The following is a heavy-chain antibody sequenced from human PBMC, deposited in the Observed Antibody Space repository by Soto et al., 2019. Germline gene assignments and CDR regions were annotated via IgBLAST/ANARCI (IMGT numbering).Heavy chain of an antibody. J-gene: IGHJ4*02. CDR2: ISYDGNTK. CDR1: GFTFGNYA. D-gene: IGHD1-1*01. V-gene: IGHV3-30-3*01. Sequence: PGGSLRLSCAASGFTFGNYAMHWVRQAPGKGLEWVALISYDGNTKDYADSVRERFTISRDNSKNTLYLQMSSLRPEDTAVYYCARDRKWVQWDFLEYWGQGALVTVSS. CDR3: ARDRKWVQWDFLEY.